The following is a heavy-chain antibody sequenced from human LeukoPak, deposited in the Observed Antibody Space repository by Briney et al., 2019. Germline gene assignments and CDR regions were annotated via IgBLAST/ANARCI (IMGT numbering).Heavy chain of an antibody. CDR1: GFTFSSYW. V-gene: IGHV3-74*01. CDR2: INSDGSTT. Sequence: GGSLRLSCGASGFTFSSYWMHWVRQAPGKGLVWISRINSDGSTTSYADSVKGRFTISRDNAKNTLYLQMNSLRAEDTAVYYCARGNYYGQDYWGQGTLATVSS. J-gene: IGHJ4*02. D-gene: IGHD3-10*01. CDR3: ARGNYYGQDY.